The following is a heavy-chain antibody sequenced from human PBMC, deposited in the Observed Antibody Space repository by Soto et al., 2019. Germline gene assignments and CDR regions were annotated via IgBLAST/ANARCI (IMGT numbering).Heavy chain of an antibody. CDR3: ARVTPTPRYYYYYGMDV. J-gene: IGHJ6*02. Sequence: QVQLVQSGAEVKKPGSSVKVSCKASGGTFSSYAISWVRQAPGQGLEWMGGIIPIFGIANYAQKFQGRVTITADESTSTAYMELSSLRSEDTAVYYCARVTPTPRYYYYYGMDVWGQGTTVTVSS. CDR2: IIPIFGIA. CDR1: GGTFSSYA. V-gene: IGHV1-69*01. D-gene: IGHD4-17*01.